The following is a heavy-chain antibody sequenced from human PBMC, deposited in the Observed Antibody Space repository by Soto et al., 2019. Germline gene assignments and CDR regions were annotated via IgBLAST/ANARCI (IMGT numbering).Heavy chain of an antibody. J-gene: IGHJ4*02. D-gene: IGHD6-13*01. CDR3: AGPYSSSWSYFDY. CDR2: IYHSGST. V-gene: IGHV4-38-2*01. CDR1: GYSISSGYY. Sequence: PSETMSLTCAVSGYSISSGYYWCWIRQPPGKGLEWIGSIYHSGSTYYNPSLKSRVTISVDTSKNQFSLKLSSVTAADTAVYYCAGPYSSSWSYFDYWGKGTLVTVSS.